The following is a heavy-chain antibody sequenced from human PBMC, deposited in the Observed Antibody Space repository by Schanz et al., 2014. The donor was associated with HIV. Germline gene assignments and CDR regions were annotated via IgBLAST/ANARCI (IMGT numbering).Heavy chain of an antibody. CDR1: GFSFSIFG. Sequence: QVQLVESGGGVVQPGTSLRLSCAASGFSFSIFGMHWVRQAPGKGLEWVAIIGYDGNNKYYADSAKGRFTVSRDNSKNTLFLQMNSLRAEDTAVYYCARTTIAAPGTEYCYGMDVWGQGTTVTVSS. V-gene: IGHV3-33*01. CDR2: IGYDGNNK. CDR3: ARTTIAAPGTEYCYGMDV. J-gene: IGHJ6*02. D-gene: IGHD6-13*01.